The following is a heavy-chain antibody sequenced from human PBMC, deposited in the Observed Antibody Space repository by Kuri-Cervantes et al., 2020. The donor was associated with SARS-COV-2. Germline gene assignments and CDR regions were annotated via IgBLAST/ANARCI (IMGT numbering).Heavy chain of an antibody. J-gene: IGHJ6*03. D-gene: IGHD2-2*01. CDR1: GYTFTNND. Sequence: ASVKVSCKASGYTFTNNDINWVRQASGQGLEWMGWMNPDTGNAGYAQKFQGRVTLTRITSISTAYMELSSLRFEDAAVYYCAREDIVVVPAAIRYYYYYMDVWGKGTTVTVSS. CDR3: AREDIVVVPAAIRYYYYYMDV. CDR2: MNPDTGNA. V-gene: IGHV1-8*02.